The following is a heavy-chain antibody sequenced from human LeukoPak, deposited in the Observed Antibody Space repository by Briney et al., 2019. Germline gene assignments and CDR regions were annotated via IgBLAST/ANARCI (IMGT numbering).Heavy chain of an antibody. D-gene: IGHD7-27*01. CDR1: GFTFSSYA. V-gene: IGHV3-30*04. CDR2: ISYDGSNK. J-gene: IGHJ5*01. Sequence: HPGRSLRLSCAASGFTFSSYAMHWVRQAPGKGLEWVAVISYDGSNKYYADSVKGRFTISRDNSKNTLYLQMNSLRAEDTAVYYCARAPLGIGYNWFDPWGKGTTVTVSS. CDR3: ARAPLGIGYNWFDP.